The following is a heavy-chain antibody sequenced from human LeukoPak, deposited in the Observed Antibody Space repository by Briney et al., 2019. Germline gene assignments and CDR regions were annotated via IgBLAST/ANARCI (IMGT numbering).Heavy chain of an antibody. V-gene: IGHV3-30*02. Sequence: GGSLRLSCAASGFTFSSYGMHWVRQAPGKGLEWVAFIRYDGSNKYYADSVKGRFTISRDNSKNTLYLQMNMRAEDTAVYYCAKEFRGGWPFDYWGQGTLVTVSS. CDR1: GFTFSSYG. CDR3: AKEFRGGWPFDY. CDR2: IRYDGSNK. D-gene: IGHD6-19*01. J-gene: IGHJ4*02.